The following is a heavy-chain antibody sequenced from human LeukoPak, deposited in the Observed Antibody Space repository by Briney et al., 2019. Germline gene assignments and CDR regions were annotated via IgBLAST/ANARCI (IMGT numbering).Heavy chain of an antibody. D-gene: IGHD3-16*01. CDR2: IKHDGSET. Sequence: GGSLRLTCATSGFTFSSIWMSWVRQAPGKGLEWVANIKHDGSETNYVDSVKGRFTISRDNAKNSLHLQMNSLRVEDTAVYYCAKNGGPHGMDVWGQGTTVTVSS. CDR1: GFTFSSIW. J-gene: IGHJ6*02. V-gene: IGHV3-7*02. CDR3: AKNGGPHGMDV.